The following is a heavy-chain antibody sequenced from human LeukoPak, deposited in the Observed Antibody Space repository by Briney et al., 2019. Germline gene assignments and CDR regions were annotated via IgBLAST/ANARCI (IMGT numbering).Heavy chain of an antibody. Sequence: PSETLSLTRAVYGGSFSGYYWSWIRQPPGKGLEWIGEINHSGSTNYNPSLKSRVTISVDTSKNQFSLKLSSVTAADTAVYYCARALDYGDYPSDYWGQGTLVTVSS. D-gene: IGHD4-17*01. CDR3: ARALDYGDYPSDY. J-gene: IGHJ4*02. CDR1: GGSFSGYY. V-gene: IGHV4-34*01. CDR2: INHSGST.